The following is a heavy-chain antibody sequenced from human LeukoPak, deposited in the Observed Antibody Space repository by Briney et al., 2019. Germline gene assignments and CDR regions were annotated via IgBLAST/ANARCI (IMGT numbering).Heavy chain of an antibody. V-gene: IGHV3-23*01. CDR3: AKQGDIVVVPAAMRRGYFDY. J-gene: IGHJ4*02. D-gene: IGHD2-2*01. CDR1: GFTFSSYA. Sequence: GGSLRLSCAASGFTFSSYAMSWVRQAPGKGLEWVSAISGSGGSTYYADSVKGRFTISRDNSKNTLYLQMNSLRAEDTAVYYCAKQGDIVVVPAAMRRGYFDYWGQGTLVIVSS. CDR2: ISGSGGST.